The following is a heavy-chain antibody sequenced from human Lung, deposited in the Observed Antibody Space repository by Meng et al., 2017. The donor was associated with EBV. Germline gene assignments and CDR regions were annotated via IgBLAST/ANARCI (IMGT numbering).Heavy chain of an antibody. CDR3: ARTGYGSSRGDY. CDR1: GFTFSSYW. V-gene: IGHV3-74*01. Sequence: VQLVESGGGLVQPGGSLRLSCAASGFTFSSYWMHWVRQAPGKGLVWVSRINSDASTTRYADSVKGRFTISRDNAKNTLYLQMNSLRAEDTAVYYCARTGYGSSRGDYWGQGTLVTVSS. J-gene: IGHJ4*02. CDR2: INSDASTT. D-gene: IGHD6-13*01.